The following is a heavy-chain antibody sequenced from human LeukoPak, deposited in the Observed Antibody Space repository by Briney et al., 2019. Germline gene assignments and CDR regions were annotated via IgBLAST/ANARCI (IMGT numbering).Heavy chain of an antibody. Sequence: QPVGSLRLSCEASGFTFSSYAMNWVRQAPGKGLEWVAVISYDGSNKNYADSVKGRFTISRDNSKNTLYLQMNSLRAEDTAVYYCARDKSMVRGVRSGMDVWDQGTTVTVSS. CDR3: ARDKSMVRGVRSGMDV. CDR1: GFTFSSYA. D-gene: IGHD3-10*01. J-gene: IGHJ6*02. CDR2: ISYDGSNK. V-gene: IGHV3-30-3*01.